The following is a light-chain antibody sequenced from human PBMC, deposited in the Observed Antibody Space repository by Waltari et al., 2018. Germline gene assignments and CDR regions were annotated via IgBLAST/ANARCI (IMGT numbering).Light chain of an antibody. CDR1: SSDVGGYNF. Sequence: QSALTQPRSVSGSPGQSVTISCTGTSSDVGGYNFVSWYQQDPGKAPKLMFYDVSKRPSGVPDRFTGSKSGNTASLTISGLQADDEADYYCSSYAGTYFVFGGGAKLTVL. V-gene: IGLV2-11*01. CDR3: SSYAGTYFV. CDR2: DVS. J-gene: IGLJ2*01.